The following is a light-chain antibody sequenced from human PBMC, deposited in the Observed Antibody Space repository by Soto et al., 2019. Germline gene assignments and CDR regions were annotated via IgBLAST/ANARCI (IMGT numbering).Light chain of an antibody. J-gene: IGKJ1*01. CDR3: QQYNNWPPMA. CDR1: QSVSSN. Sequence: EIVMTQSPATLSVSPGERATLSCRASQSVSSNLAWYQQKPGQAPRLLIYGASTRATGIPARFSGSESGTGFTLTISSPQSQDFAVYYCQQYNNWPPMAFGQGTQVDIK. CDR2: GAS. V-gene: IGKV3-15*01.